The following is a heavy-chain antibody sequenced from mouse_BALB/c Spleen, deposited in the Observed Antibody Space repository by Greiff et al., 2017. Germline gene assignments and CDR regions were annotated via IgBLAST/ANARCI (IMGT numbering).Heavy chain of an antibody. CDR1: GYTFTDYE. D-gene: IGHD2-4*01. J-gene: IGHJ4*01. V-gene: IGHV1-15*01. CDR3: TRMMITTGYYAMDY. Sequence: VQLQQSGAELVRPGASVTLSCKASGYTFTDYEMHWVKQTPVHGLEWIGAIDPETGGTAYNQKFKGKATLTADKSSSTAYMELRSLTSEDSAVYYCTRMMITTGYYAMDYWGQGTSVTVSS. CDR2: IDPETGGT.